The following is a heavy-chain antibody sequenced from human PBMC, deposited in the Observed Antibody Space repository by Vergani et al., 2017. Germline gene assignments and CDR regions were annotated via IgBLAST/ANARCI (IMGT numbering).Heavy chain of an antibody. V-gene: IGHV5-10-1*03. Sequence: EVQLVQSGAEVKKPGESLRISCKGSGYSFTSYWISWVRQMPGKGLEWMGRIYPSDSYTNYSPSFQGHVTISADKSISTSYLQWSSLKASDTAMYYCARVGWSYYDSSGYYYARGGWFDPWGQGTLVTVSS. CDR3: ARVGWSYYDSSGYYYARGGWFDP. J-gene: IGHJ5*02. CDR1: GYSFTSYW. D-gene: IGHD3-22*01. CDR2: IYPSDSYT.